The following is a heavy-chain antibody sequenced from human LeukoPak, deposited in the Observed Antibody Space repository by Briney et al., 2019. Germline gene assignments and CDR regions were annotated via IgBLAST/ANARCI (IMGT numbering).Heavy chain of an antibody. V-gene: IGHV4-61*02. Sequence: PSETLSLTCTVSGGSISSGSYYWSWIRQPAGKGLEWIGRIYTSGSTNYNPSLKSRVTISVDTSKNQLSLKLSSVTAADTAVYYCARVPYSYGPFDYWGQGTLVTVSS. CDR2: IYTSGST. CDR1: GGSISSGSYY. J-gene: IGHJ4*02. D-gene: IGHD5-18*01. CDR3: ARVPYSYGPFDY.